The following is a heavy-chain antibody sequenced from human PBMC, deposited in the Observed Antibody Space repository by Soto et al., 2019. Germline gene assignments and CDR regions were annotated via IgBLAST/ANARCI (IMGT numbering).Heavy chain of an antibody. J-gene: IGHJ4*02. V-gene: IGHV4-30-2*01. CDR1: GGSISSGGYS. D-gene: IGHD3-22*01. Sequence: PSETLSLTCAVSGGSISSGGYSWSWIRLPPGKGLEWIGYIYHSGGTYYNPSLKSRVTISVDRSKNQFSLKLSSVTAADTAVYYCASYDSSGKTNFDYWGQGTLVTVSS. CDR3: ASYDSSGKTNFDY. CDR2: IYHSGGT.